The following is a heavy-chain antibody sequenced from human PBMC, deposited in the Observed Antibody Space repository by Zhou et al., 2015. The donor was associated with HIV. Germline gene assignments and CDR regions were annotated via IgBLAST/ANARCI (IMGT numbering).Heavy chain of an antibody. CDR2: IIPIFGTA. CDR3: ARDRTILRGPPLKGPYGMDV. V-gene: IGHV1-69*01. D-gene: IGHD3-3*01. J-gene: IGHJ6*02. Sequence: QVQLVQSGAEVKKPGSSVKVSCKASGGTFSSYAISWVRQAPGQGLEWMGGIIPIFGTANYAQKFQGRVTITADESTSTAYMELSSLRSEDTAVYYCARDRTILRGPPLKGPYGMDVWGQGTTVTVSS. CDR1: GGTFSSYA.